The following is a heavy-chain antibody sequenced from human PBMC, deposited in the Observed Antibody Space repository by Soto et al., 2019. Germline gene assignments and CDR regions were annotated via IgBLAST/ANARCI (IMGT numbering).Heavy chain of an antibody. CDR3: ASLEWESTGYADY. Sequence: EVQLVESGGGLVQPGGSLRLSCAASGFTFGSNWMSWFRQAPGKGLEWVANIKRDGSEKYYVDSVKGRFTISRDNAKNTLYLQMNSLRADDTAVYYCASLEWESTGYADYWGQGTLVTVSS. V-gene: IGHV3-7*03. CDR2: IKRDGSEK. J-gene: IGHJ4*02. CDR1: GFTFGSNW. D-gene: IGHD3-3*01.